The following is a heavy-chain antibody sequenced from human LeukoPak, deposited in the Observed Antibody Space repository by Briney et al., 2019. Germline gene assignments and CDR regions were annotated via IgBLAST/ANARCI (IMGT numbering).Heavy chain of an antibody. CDR1: GGSIRGYY. Sequence: SETLSLTCNVSGGSIRGYYWGWIRQPPGKGLEWIGSIYYSGSTYYNPSLKSRVTISVDTSKNQFSPKLSSVTAADTAVYYCAREYDILTGDGFDYWGQGTLVTVSS. CDR2: IYYSGST. J-gene: IGHJ4*02. V-gene: IGHV4-39*01. D-gene: IGHD3-9*01. CDR3: AREYDILTGDGFDY.